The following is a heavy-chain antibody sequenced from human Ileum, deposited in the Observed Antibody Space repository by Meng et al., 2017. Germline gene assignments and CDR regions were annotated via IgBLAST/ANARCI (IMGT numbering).Heavy chain of an antibody. CDR3: ARDRYSGSIGDY. J-gene: IGHJ4*02. D-gene: IGHD1-26*01. V-gene: IGHV4-30-4*08. CDR2: IHYTGST. CDR1: AGGISSADNC. Sequence: QQHRLEVGPRVVMTSATLSLTCTVSAGGISSADNCWYWVRQPPGKGLEWIGDIHYTGSTYYNPSLKSRLTISVDKAKNQFSLILTSVTAADTAVYYCARDRYSGSIGDYWGQGTLVTVSS.